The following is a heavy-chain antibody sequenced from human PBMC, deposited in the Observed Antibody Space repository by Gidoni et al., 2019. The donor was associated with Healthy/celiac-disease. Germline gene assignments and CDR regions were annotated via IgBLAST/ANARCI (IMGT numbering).Heavy chain of an antibody. CDR2: IYSGGST. CDR1: GFTVSSNY. D-gene: IGHD2-2*01. V-gene: IGHV3-53*01. Sequence: EVQLVESGGGLIQPGGSLRLSCAASGFTVSSNYMSWVRQAPGKGLEWVSVIYSGGSTYYADSVKGRFTISRDNSKNTLYLQMNSLRAEDTAVYYCARDSYCSSTSCPYYYYGMDVWGQGTTVTVSS. CDR3: ARDSYCSSTSCPYYYYGMDV. J-gene: IGHJ6*02.